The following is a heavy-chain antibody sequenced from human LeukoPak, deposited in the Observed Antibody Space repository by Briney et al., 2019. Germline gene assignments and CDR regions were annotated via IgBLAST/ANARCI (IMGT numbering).Heavy chain of an antibody. CDR3: ARDRRIAARGSNWFDP. CDR2: ISGSGDNT. CDR1: GFTFSSYA. J-gene: IGHJ5*02. D-gene: IGHD6-13*01. V-gene: IGHV3-23*01. Sequence: TGGSLRLSCAASGFTFSSYAMSWVRQAPGKGLEWVSGISGSGDNTYYADSVKGRFTISRDNSKNTLYLQMNSLRAEDTAVYYCARDRRIAARGSNWFDPWGQGTLVTVSP.